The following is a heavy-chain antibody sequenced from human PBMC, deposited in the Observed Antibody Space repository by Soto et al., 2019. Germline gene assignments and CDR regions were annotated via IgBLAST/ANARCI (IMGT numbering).Heavy chain of an antibody. Sequence: SLRLSCAASGFTFSSYGMHWVRQAPGKGLEWVAVISYDGSNKYYADSVKGRFTISRDNSKNTLYLQMNSLRAEDTAVYYCAKDRGGDTIFGVVIAPYYYYGMDVWGQGTTVTVSS. CDR3: AKDRGGDTIFGVVIAPYYYYGMDV. CDR2: ISYDGSNK. D-gene: IGHD3-3*01. J-gene: IGHJ6*02. V-gene: IGHV3-30*18. CDR1: GFTFSSYG.